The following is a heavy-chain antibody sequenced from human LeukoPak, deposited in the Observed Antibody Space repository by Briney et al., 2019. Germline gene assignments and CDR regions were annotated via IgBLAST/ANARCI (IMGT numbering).Heavy chain of an antibody. CDR2: IYYSGST. J-gene: IGHJ4*02. V-gene: IGHV4-59*08. Sequence: SETLPLTCTVSGGSISSYYWSWIRQPPGKGLEWIGYIYYSGSTNYNPSLKSRVTISVDTSKNQFSLKLSSVTAADTAVYYCARGRPDCTNGVCYHDYWGQGTLVTVSS. D-gene: IGHD2-8*01. CDR3: ARGRPDCTNGVCYHDY. CDR1: GGSISSYY.